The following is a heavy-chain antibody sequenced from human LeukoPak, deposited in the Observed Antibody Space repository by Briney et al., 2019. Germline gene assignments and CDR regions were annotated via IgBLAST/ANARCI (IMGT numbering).Heavy chain of an antibody. CDR1: GFTFSSYS. D-gene: IGHD3-10*01. Sequence: AGGSLRLSCAASGFTFSSYSMNWVRQAPGKGLEWVSSISSSSSYIYCADSVKGRFTISRDNAENSLYLQMNSLRAEDTAVYYCARVRRFGDLDYWGQGTLVTVSS. CDR2: ISSSSSYI. CDR3: ARVRRFGDLDY. J-gene: IGHJ4*02. V-gene: IGHV3-21*01.